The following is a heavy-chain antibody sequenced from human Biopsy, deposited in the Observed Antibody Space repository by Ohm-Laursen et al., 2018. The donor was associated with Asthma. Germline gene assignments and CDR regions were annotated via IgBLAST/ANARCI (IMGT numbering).Heavy chain of an antibody. J-gene: IGHJ4*02. D-gene: IGHD3-10*01. CDR3: ARGLDYSGRSGFDY. CDR2: MSYDGSIK. V-gene: IGHV3-33*05. Sequence: SLRLSCSASGFTFSSYGVDWVRQAPGKGLEWVALMSYDGSIKDYADPVKGRFTISRDNSMNTLYLHMNSLRVEDTAVYYCARGLDYSGRSGFDYWGQGTLVTVSS. CDR1: GFTFSSYG.